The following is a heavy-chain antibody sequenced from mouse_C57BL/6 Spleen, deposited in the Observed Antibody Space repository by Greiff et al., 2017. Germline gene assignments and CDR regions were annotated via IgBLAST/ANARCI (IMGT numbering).Heavy chain of an antibody. CDR3: ASELGRDYAMDY. CDR1: GYTFTSYW. J-gene: IGHJ4*01. CDR2: IDPSDSYT. Sequence: QVQLQQPGAELVRPGTSVKLSCKASGYTFTSYWMHWVKQRPGQGLEWIGVIDPSDSYTNYNQKFKGKATLTVDTSSSTAYMQLSSLTSEDSAVYHCASELGRDYAMDYWGQGTSVTVSS. V-gene: IGHV1-59*01. D-gene: IGHD4-1*01.